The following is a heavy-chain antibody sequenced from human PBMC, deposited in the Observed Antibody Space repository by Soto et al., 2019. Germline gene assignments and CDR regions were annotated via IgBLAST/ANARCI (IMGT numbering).Heavy chain of an antibody. CDR3: AKDQFSYYDSSGYYMPFDY. CDR1: GFTFSSYA. V-gene: IGHV3-23*01. D-gene: IGHD3-22*01. CDR2: ISGSGGST. Sequence: GGSLRLSCAASGFTFSSYAMSWVRQAPGKGLEWVSAISGSGGSTYYADSVKGRFTISRDNSKNTLYLQMNSLRAEDTAVYYCAKDQFSYYDSSGYYMPFDYWGQGTLVTVSS. J-gene: IGHJ4*02.